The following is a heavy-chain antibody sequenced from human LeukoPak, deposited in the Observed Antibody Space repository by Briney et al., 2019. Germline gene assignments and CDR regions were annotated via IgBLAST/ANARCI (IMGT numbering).Heavy chain of an antibody. CDR1: GFTFSNYW. D-gene: IGHD3-22*01. Sequence: PGGSLRLSCAASGFTFSNYWMHWVRQAPGKGLVWVSRISSDGINTSYADSVKGRFTISRGNAKNTLNLQMNSLRAEDTAVYYCARDLGQYYDTSDNWFDPWGQGTLVTVSS. CDR2: ISSDGINT. J-gene: IGHJ5*02. CDR3: ARDLGQYYDTSDNWFDP. V-gene: IGHV3-74*01.